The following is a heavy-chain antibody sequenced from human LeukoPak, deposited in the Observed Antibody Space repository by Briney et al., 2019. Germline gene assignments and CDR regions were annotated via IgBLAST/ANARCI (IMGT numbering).Heavy chain of an antibody. V-gene: IGHV4-39*07. D-gene: IGHD4-17*01. CDR1: GGSISLSYYY. Sequence: PSETLSLTCSVSGGSISLSYYYWGWIRQPPGKALEWIGSVYYSGTTYYNPSLKSRVTISVDTSKNQFSLKLSSVTAADTAVYYCARDRTGDYGDYGNWFDPWGQGTLVTVSS. J-gene: IGHJ5*02. CDR2: VYYSGTT. CDR3: ARDRTGDYGDYGNWFDP.